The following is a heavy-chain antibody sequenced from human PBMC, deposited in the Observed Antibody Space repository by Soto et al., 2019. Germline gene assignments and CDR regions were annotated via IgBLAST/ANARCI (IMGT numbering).Heavy chain of an antibody. CDR2: IRESGDGR. J-gene: IGHJ4*02. Sequence: EVQLLESGGGLVQPGGSLRLTCAASGLTFSAHPMSWLRQAPGKGLEWVSSIRESGDGRYYADSVKGRFTISRDNSRNTVYLEMNSLRAEDTAVYYCARGTPPYRIEGKYCWTDDYWGQGTLVTVSS. V-gene: IGHV3-23*01. CDR3: ARGTPPYRIEGKYCWTDDY. CDR1: GLTFSAHP. D-gene: IGHD2-8*02.